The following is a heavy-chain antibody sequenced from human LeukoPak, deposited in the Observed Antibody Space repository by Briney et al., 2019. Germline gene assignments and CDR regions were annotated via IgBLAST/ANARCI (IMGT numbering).Heavy chain of an antibody. CDR1: GGSISSYY. CDR2: IYYSGST. Sequence: SETLSLTCTVSGGSISSYYWSWIRLPPGKGLEWIGYIYYSGSTNYNPSLKSRVTISVDTSKNQFSLKLSSVTAADTAVYYCARHNGRGSGWSFDYWGQGTLVTVSS. J-gene: IGHJ4*02. D-gene: IGHD6-19*01. CDR3: ARHNGRGSGWSFDY. V-gene: IGHV4-59*08.